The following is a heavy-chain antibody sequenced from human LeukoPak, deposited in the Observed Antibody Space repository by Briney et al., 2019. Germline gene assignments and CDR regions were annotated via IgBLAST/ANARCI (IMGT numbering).Heavy chain of an antibody. J-gene: IGHJ4*02. CDR3: ARDLGWSSGWYDY. CDR2: MNPNSGNT. CDR1: GYTFTSYD. D-gene: IGHD6-19*01. Sequence: ASVKVSCKASGYTFTSYDINWVRQATGQGLEWMGWMNPNSGNTGYAQKFQGRVTMTRNTSISTAYMELRSLRSDDTAVYYCARDLGWSSGWYDYWGQGTLVTVSS. V-gene: IGHV1-8*01.